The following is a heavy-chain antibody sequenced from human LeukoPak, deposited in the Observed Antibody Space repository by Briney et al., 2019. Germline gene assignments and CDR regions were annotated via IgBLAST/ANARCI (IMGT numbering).Heavy chain of an antibody. CDR2: ISAYNGNT. V-gene: IGHV1-18*01. J-gene: IGHJ5*02. D-gene: IGHD3-3*01. Sequence: VASVKVSCKASGYTFTSYGISWVRQAPGRGLEWMGWISAYNGNTNYAQKLQGRVTMTTDTSTSTAYMELRSLRSDDTAVYYCARDLEQEAIFGVVIIPYNWFDPWGQGTLVTVSS. CDR3: ARDLEQEAIFGVVIIPYNWFDP. CDR1: GYTFTSYG.